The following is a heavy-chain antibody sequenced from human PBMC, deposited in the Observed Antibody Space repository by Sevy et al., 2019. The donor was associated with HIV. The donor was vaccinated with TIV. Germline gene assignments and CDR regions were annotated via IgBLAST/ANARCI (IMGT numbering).Heavy chain of an antibody. V-gene: IGHV3-48*01. CDR1: GFIFSNYY. J-gene: IGHJ4*02. CDR3: ARVRDRYCSGGSCYYGYFFDY. Sequence: GGSLRLSCAASGFIFSNYYMTWVRQAPGKGLEWVSYISDRSDTISYADSVKGRFTISRDNAKNALYLQMSSLRGEDSAFYYCARVRDRYCSGGSCYYGYFFDYWGQGTLVTVSS. D-gene: IGHD2-15*01. CDR2: ISDRSDTI.